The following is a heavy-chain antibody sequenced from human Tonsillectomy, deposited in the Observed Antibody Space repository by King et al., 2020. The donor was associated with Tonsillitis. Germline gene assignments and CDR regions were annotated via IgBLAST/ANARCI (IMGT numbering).Heavy chain of an antibody. CDR1: GGSFSGYY. J-gene: IGHJ4*02. Sequence: VQLQQWGAGLLKPSETLSLTCAVYGGSFSGYYWSWIRQPPGKGLEWIGEINHSGSTNYNPSLKSRVTISVDTSKNQFSLKLSSVTAADTAVYYCARRARRLRYFDWSYFDNWGQGTLVTVSS. CDR2: INHSGST. CDR3: ARRARRLRYFDWSYFDN. D-gene: IGHD3-9*01. V-gene: IGHV4-34*01.